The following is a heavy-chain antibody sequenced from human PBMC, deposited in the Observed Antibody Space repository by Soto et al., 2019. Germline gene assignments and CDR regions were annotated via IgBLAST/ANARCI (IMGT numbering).Heavy chain of an antibody. Sequence: GGSMRLSCAASGFTFSSYSMNWVRQAPGKGLEWVSSISSSSSYIYYADSVKGRFTISRDNAKNSLYLQMNSLRAEDTAVYYCARDSGTATYSWGQGTLVTVSS. J-gene: IGHJ5*02. D-gene: IGHD5-18*01. CDR3: ARDSGTATYS. CDR2: ISSSSSYI. V-gene: IGHV3-21*01. CDR1: GFTFSSYS.